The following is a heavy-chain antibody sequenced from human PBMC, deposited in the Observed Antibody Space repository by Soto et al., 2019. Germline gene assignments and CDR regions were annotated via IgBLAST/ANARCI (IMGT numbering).Heavy chain of an antibody. J-gene: IGHJ6*03. CDR3: ATDQPSRVFGEIRDYYYSMDV. D-gene: IGHD3-10*02. CDR1: GYTLTELS. V-gene: IGHV1-24*01. CDR2: FDPEDGET. Sequence: ASVKVSCKVSGYTLTELSMHWVRQAPGKGLERMGGFDPEDGETIYAQKFQGRVTMTEDTSTDTAYMELSSLRSEDTAVYYCATDQPSRVFGEIRDYYYSMDVWGKGTTVILAS.